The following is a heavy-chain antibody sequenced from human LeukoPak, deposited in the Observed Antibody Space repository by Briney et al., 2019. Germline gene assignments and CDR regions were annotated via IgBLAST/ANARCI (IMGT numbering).Heavy chain of an antibody. D-gene: IGHD5-12*01. V-gene: IGHV6-1*01. CDR2: TYYRSKWYN. CDR3: AREKIVATIKGPFDY. J-gene: IGHJ4*02. CDR1: GDSVSSNSAA. Sequence: SQTLSLTCAISGDSVSSNSAAWNWIRQSPSRGLEWLGSTYYRSKWYNDYAVSVKSRITINPDTSKNQFSLQLNSVTPEDTAVYYCAREKIVATIKGPFDYWGQGTLVTVSS.